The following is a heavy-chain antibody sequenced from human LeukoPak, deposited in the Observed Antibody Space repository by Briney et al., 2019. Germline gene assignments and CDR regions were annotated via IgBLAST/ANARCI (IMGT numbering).Heavy chain of an antibody. V-gene: IGHV1-69*04. CDR1: GGTFSSYA. J-gene: IGHJ4*02. CDR3: ARDSSGYFGEVY. D-gene: IGHD3-22*01. Sequence: SVKVSCKASGGTFSSYAISWVRQAPGQGLEWMGRIIPILGIANYAQKFQGRVTITADKSTSTAYMELSSLRSEDTAVYYCARDSSGYFGEVYWGQGTLVTVSS. CDR2: IIPILGIA.